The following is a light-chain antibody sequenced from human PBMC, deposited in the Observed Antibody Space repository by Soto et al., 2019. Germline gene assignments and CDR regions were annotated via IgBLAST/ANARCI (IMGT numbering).Light chain of an antibody. J-gene: IGLJ1*01. Sequence: QSALTQPASVSGSPGQSITISCTGTSSDVGGYNDVAWYQQHPGKAPKVMIYDVSNRPSGVSNRFSGSKSGNTASLTISGLQAEDEADYYCSSYTTSSTYVFGTGTKLTVL. CDR1: SSDVGGYND. CDR3: SSYTTSSTYV. V-gene: IGLV2-14*01. CDR2: DVS.